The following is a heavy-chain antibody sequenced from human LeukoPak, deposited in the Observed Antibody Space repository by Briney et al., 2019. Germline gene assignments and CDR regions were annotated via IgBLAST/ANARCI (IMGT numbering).Heavy chain of an antibody. V-gene: IGHV1-69*05. CDR3: ARAPTRDCSSTSCYHWFDP. CDR2: IIPIFGTA. D-gene: IGHD2-2*01. J-gene: IGHJ5*02. CDR1: GGTFSSYA. Sequence: GASVKVSCKASGGTFSSYAISWVRQAPGQGLEWMGGIIPIFGTANYAQKFQGRVTITTDESTSTAYMELSSLRSEDTAVYYCARAPTRDCSSTSCYHWFDPWGQGTLVTASS.